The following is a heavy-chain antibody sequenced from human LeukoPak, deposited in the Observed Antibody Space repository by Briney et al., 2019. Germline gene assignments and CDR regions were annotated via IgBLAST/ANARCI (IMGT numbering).Heavy chain of an antibody. CDR1: GFTVNNDY. D-gene: IGHD3-10*01. Sequence: GGSLRLSCVVSGFTVNNDYMSWVRQAPGRGLEWVSVIYSGGSTYYADSVKGRFTISRDNSKNTLYLQMNSLRAEDTAVYYCARVLYYYGSGSYDYYMDVWGKGTTVTISS. CDR3: ARVLYYYGSGSYDYYMDV. J-gene: IGHJ6*03. CDR2: IYSGGST. V-gene: IGHV3-66*01.